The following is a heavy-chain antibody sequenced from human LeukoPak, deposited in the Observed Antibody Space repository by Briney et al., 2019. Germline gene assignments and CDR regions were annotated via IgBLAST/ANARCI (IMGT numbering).Heavy chain of an antibody. CDR2: ISSSGRAI. V-gene: IGHV3-48*03. CDR1: GFTFSRYE. CDR3: AREGMVATFDY. J-gene: IGHJ4*02. D-gene: IGHD5-12*01. Sequence: GGSLRLSCAASGFTFSRYEMSWVRQAPGKGLEWVSYISSSGRAIYNADSVKGRFTISRDKAKNSLYLQMNSLRAEDTAIYYCAREGMVATFDYWGQGTLVTVSS.